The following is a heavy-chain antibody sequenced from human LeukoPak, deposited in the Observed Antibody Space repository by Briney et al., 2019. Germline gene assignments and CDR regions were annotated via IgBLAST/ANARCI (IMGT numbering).Heavy chain of an antibody. CDR2: ISSSSSYI. D-gene: IGHD3-16*02. Sequence: GGSLRLSCAASGFTFSSYSMNWVRQAPGKGLEWVSSISSSSSYIYYADSVKGRFTISRDNAKNSLYLQMNSLRAEDTAVYYCARGVRGVWGRYRLLLFDYWGQGTLVTVSS. CDR3: ARGVRGVWGRYRLLLFDY. J-gene: IGHJ4*02. V-gene: IGHV3-21*01. CDR1: GFTFSSYS.